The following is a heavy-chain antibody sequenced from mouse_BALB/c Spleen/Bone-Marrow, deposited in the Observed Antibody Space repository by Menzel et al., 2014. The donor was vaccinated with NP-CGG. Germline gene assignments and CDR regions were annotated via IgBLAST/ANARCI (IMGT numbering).Heavy chain of an antibody. CDR2: IYPGTNST. CDR1: GYTFTSYW. Sequence: VKLVESGAELVKPGTSVKMSCKASGYTFTSYWMHWVKQRPGQGLEWIGDIYPGTNSTNYNEKFKTKATLTVDTSSSTPYMYLSSPTSEDSAVYYCAREEDFFDYWGQGTTLTVSS. J-gene: IGHJ2*01. CDR3: AREEDFFDY. V-gene: IGHV1-55*01.